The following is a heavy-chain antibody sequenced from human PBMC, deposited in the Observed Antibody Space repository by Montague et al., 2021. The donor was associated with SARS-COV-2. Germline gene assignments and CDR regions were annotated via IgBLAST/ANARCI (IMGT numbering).Heavy chain of an antibody. CDR1: GGSISSYY. CDR2: IYYSGST. J-gene: IGHJ4*02. D-gene: IGHD3-10*01. Sequence: SETPSLTCTVSGGSISSYYWSWIRQPPGKGLEWIGYIYYSGSTNYNPSLKSRVTISVDTSKNQFSLKLSSVTAADTAVYYCARHKKRLWFGELLFDYWGQGTLVTVSS. V-gene: IGHV4-59*08. CDR3: ARHKKRLWFGELLFDY.